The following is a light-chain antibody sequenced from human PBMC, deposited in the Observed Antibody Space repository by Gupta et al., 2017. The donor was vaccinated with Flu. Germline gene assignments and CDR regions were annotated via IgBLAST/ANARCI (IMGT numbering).Light chain of an antibody. V-gene: IGLV3-21*02. CDR1: NIGSET. Sequence: GQTASIACGGNNIGSETVHWYQQKPGQAPVLVLYDDDFRPSGIPERFSGSNSGNTATLTIRRVEAGDEADYYCQVWDTASDHWLFGAGPTLTVV. J-gene: IGLJ3*02. CDR3: QVWDTASDHWL. CDR2: DDD.